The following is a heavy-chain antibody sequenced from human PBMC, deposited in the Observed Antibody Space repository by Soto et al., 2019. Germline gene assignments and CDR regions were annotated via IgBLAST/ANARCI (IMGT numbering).Heavy chain of an antibody. CDR2: IFYSGNT. D-gene: IGHD3-10*01. CDR3: ARHAPGGPFDY. J-gene: IGHJ4*02. Sequence: SETLSLTCTVSGGSINSYYWSWIRQPPGKGLEWIGYIFYSGNTNYNPSLNSRVTLSVDTSKNQFSLKLTSVTAADTAVYYCARHAPGGPFDYWGQGTLVPVSS. V-gene: IGHV4-59*08. CDR1: GGSINSYY.